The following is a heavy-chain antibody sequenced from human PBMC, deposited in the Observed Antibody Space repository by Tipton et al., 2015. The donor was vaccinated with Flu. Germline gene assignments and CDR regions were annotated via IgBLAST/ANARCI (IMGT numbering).Heavy chain of an antibody. CDR1: GGSFSGYY. CDR2: INHSGST. Sequence: TLSLTCAVYGGSFSGYYWSWIRQPPGKGLEWIGEINHSGSTNYNPSLKSRVTISVDTSKNQFSLKLSSVTAADTAVYYCARGRNYYDSSGYDYWGQGTLVTVSS. V-gene: IGHV4-34*01. CDR3: ARGRNYYDSSGYDY. J-gene: IGHJ4*02. D-gene: IGHD3-22*01.